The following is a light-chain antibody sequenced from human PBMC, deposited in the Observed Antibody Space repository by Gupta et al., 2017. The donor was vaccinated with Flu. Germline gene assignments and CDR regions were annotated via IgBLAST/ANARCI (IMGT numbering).Light chain of an antibody. Sequence: EIVLTQSPGTLSLSPGERATLSCRASHRVPSNYLAWYQQTPGLPPRLLIHAVSSRATGIPDRFSGSGSCADFTLTISRLEPEDFAVYYCQQYAIPPFTFGPGTKLDLK. CDR1: HRVPSNY. J-gene: IGKJ3*01. V-gene: IGKV3-20*01. CDR2: AVS. CDR3: QQYAIPPFT.